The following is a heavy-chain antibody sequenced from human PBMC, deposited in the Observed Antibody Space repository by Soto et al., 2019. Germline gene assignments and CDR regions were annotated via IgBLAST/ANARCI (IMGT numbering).Heavy chain of an antibody. D-gene: IGHD3-16*01. CDR1: GYSFTRYG. CDR3: AMVDVYVTPSPQDV. J-gene: IGHJ6*02. V-gene: IGHV1-18*01. CDR2: INTYNGNT. Sequence: QVQLVQSRAEVKNPGASVKVSCKASGYSFTRYGIAWARQAPGQGLEWMGWINTYNGNTNYAQNLQGRVTLTTDTPTSTAYMVRTSLRSNDTAIYYCAMVDVYVTPSPQDVWGQGTTVIVSS.